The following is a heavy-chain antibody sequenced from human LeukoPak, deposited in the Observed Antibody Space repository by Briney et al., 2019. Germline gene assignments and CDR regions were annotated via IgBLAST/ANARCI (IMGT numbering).Heavy chain of an antibody. D-gene: IGHD1-26*01. J-gene: IGHJ4*02. Sequence: SQTLSLTCAISGDSVSSNSAAWHWIRLSPSRGLEWLGRTYYRSKWYYDYAVSVKSRITINPDTSKNQFSLQLNSVTPEDTAVYYCAGSGSYFRYWDQGTLVTVSS. CDR3: AGSGSYFRY. CDR2: TYYRSKWYY. V-gene: IGHV6-1*01. CDR1: GDSVSSNSAA.